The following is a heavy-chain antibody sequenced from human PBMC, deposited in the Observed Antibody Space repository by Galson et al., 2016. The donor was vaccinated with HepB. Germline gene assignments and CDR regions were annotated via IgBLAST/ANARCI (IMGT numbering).Heavy chain of an antibody. CDR2: IYYSGST. CDR3: AREGKGGRYATPLSDY. Sequence: SETLSLTCTVSGGSISTNNYYWCWIRQSPGKGLEWIGSIYYSGSTYYNPSLKSRVSISVDTSKNQFSLKLSSVTAADTAIYYCAREGKGGRYATPLSDYWGRGTLVTVSS. V-gene: IGHV4-39*02. J-gene: IGHJ4*02. D-gene: IGHD1-26*01. CDR1: GGSISTNNYY.